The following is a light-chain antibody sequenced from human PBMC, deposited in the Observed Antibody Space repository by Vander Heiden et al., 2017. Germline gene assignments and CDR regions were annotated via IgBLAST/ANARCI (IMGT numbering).Light chain of an antibody. CDR2: GKN. Sequence: SSELTQDPAVSVALGQTVRITCQGDSLRSYYASWYQQKPGQAPVLVIYGKNNRPSGIPDRFSGSSSGNTASLTITGAQAEDEADYYCNSRDSSGNPLYDFGTGTKVTVL. CDR3: NSRDSSGNPLYD. V-gene: IGLV3-19*01. CDR1: SLRSYY. J-gene: IGLJ1*01.